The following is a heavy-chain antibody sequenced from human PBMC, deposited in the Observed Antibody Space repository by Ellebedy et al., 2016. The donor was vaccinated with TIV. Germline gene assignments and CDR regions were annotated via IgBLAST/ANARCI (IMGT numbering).Heavy chain of an antibody. V-gene: IGHV3-21*06. CDR2: ISSSSTYI. Sequence: GGSLRLXCAASKFTFSRYSMNWVRQAPGKGLEWVSSISSSSTYISYADSVKGRFTISRDNTKNSLYLQMNSLRAEDTAVYYCAGPMVGVAGEIDYWGQGTLVTVSS. CDR1: KFTFSRYS. D-gene: IGHD2-15*01. CDR3: AGPMVGVAGEIDY. J-gene: IGHJ4*02.